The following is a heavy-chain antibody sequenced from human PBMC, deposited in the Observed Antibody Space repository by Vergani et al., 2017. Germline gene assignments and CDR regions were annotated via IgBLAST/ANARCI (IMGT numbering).Heavy chain of an antibody. CDR1: GDSLSSSDHY. V-gene: IGHV4-31*03. Sequence: QVQLQESGPGLVKPSQTLSLTCTVSGDSLSSSDHYLSWIRQRSDKGLEWVGHIFRSGTTYYNPSLKSRLIMSVDTSKNQFSLKLTSVTAADTAMYYCARENVVIARSFDFWGQGTLVTVSS. CDR3: ARENVVIARSFDF. CDR2: IFRSGTT. J-gene: IGHJ4*02. D-gene: IGHD2-21*01.